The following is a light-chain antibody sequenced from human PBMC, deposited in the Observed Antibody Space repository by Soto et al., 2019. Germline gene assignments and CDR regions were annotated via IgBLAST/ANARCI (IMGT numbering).Light chain of an antibody. Sequence: QSALTQPASVSGSPGQSITISCTGTSSDVGGYNYVSWYQQYPGKVPKLLIYNVSNRPSGVSNRFSGSKSGNTASLTISGLQAEDEADYFCTSSTSGSLDVFGTGTKLTVL. CDR3: TSSTSGSLDV. CDR2: NVS. CDR1: SSDVGGYNY. V-gene: IGLV2-14*01. J-gene: IGLJ1*01.